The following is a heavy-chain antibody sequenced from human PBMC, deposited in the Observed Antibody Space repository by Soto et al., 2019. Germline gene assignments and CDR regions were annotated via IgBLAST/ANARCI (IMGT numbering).Heavy chain of an antibody. CDR3: TRGWETVGTTTPFAY. D-gene: IGHD1-26*01. Sequence: QVQLVQSGAEVKQPGSSVKVSCKASGGTFSSYAISWVRQAPGQGLEWMGGIIPIFGTANYAQKFQGRVAITADKSTSTAYMELSSLRSEDTALYYCTRGWETVGTTTPFAYWGQGTLVTVSS. J-gene: IGHJ4*02. V-gene: IGHV1-69*06. CDR1: GGTFSSYA. CDR2: IIPIFGTA.